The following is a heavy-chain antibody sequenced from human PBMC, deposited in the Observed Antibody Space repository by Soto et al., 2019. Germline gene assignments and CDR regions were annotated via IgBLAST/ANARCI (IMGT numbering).Heavy chain of an antibody. V-gene: IGHV1-2*02. Sequence: ASVKVSCKASGYTFTSYYIHWVRPAPGQGLEWMGWINPITGGTNYAPKFQGRVTMTRDTSITTAYMELSRLRSDDTAVYYCARNYYDSSDRDYLDYWGQ. J-gene: IGHJ4*02. CDR1: GYTFTSYY. CDR2: INPITGGT. D-gene: IGHD3-22*01. CDR3: ARNYYDSSDRDYLDY.